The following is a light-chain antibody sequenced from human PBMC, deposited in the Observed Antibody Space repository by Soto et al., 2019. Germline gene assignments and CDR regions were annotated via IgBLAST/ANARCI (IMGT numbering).Light chain of an antibody. V-gene: IGLV2-14*01. CDR3: SSYTSSSTPYV. CDR1: SSDVGGYNY. CDR2: DVT. Sequence: QSALTQPASVSGSPGQSITISCTGTSSDVGGYNYVSSYQQHPVKAPKLMIYDVTNRPSGVSDRFSGSKSGNTASLTISGLQAEDEADYYCSSYTSSSTPYVFGTGTQLTVL. J-gene: IGLJ1*01.